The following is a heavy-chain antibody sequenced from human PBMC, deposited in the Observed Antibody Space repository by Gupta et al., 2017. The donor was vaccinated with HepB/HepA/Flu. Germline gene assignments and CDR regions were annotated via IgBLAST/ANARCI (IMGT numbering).Heavy chain of an antibody. V-gene: IGHV1-24*01. D-gene: IGHD3-3*01. J-gene: IGHJ6*03. Sequence: VQLVQSGSEVKKRGASVKVPCKATGYTHTELSMHWVGKDPGKGLAWGGGFDPEDGETIYAQKFQGSVTMTEETSTDTAYMELSSLRSEDTAVYYCATGGEVRARKCRFLEGIYYYYYMDVWGKGTTVTVSS. CDR1: GYTHTELS. CDR2: FDPEDGET. CDR3: ATGGEVRARKCRFLEGIYYYYYMDV.